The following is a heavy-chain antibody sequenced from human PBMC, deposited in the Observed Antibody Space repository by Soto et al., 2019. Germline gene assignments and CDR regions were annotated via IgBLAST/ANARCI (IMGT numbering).Heavy chain of an antibody. V-gene: IGHV3-21*01. J-gene: IGHJ4*02. CDR3: ARVAY. CDR2: ISSGSSDT. Sequence: PVGYLRVSIAASGFTFGRVSMNWVRQVPWKVLEWVASISSGSSDTWYADSVKVRFIISRDNAQNSLFLQMKTMRPEDTAMYYCARVAYWGPGTQVTASS. CDR1: GFTFGRVS.